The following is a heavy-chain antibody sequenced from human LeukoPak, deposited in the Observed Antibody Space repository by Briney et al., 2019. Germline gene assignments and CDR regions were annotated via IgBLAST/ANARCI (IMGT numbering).Heavy chain of an antibody. Sequence: SETLSLTCTVSGYSISSGYYWGWIRQPPGKGLEWIGYIYYSGSTNYNPSLKSRVTISVDTSKNKFSLKLSAVTAADTAVYYCARGVHGDYRWYFDLWGRGTLVTVSS. J-gene: IGHJ2*01. V-gene: IGHV4-38-2*02. D-gene: IGHD4-17*01. CDR3: ARGVHGDYRWYFDL. CDR2: IYYSGST. CDR1: GYSISSGYY.